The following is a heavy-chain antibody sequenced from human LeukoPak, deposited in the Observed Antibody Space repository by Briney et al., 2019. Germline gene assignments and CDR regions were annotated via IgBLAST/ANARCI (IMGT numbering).Heavy chain of an antibody. CDR1: GGSIFSYY. CDR2: TYSNGIT. CDR3: ARRAYYDTSGYYPASGYFDL. J-gene: IGHJ2*01. D-gene: IGHD3-22*01. V-gene: IGHV4-4*08. Sequence: PSETLSLTCTVSGGSIFSYYFNWIRQPPGKGLEWIGYTYSNGITNYNPSLRSRGTISIATSKNQFSLRLRSVTAADTAIYYCARRAYYDTSGYYPASGYFDLWGRGTLVTVSS.